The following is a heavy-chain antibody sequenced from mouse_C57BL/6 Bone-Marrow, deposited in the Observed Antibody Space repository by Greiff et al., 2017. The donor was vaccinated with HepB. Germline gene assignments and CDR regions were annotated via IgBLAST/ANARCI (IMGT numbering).Heavy chain of an antibody. J-gene: IGHJ1*03. CDR1: GYAFSSSW. V-gene: IGHV1-82*01. CDR3: ARDYYGSSYPWYFDV. Sequence: QVQLQQSGPELVKPGASVKISCKASGYAFSSSWMNWVKQRAGKGLEWIGRIYPGDGDTNYNGKFKGKATLTADKSSSTAYMQLSSLTSEDSAVYFCARDYYGSSYPWYFDVWGTGTTVTVSS. CDR2: IYPGDGDT. D-gene: IGHD1-1*01.